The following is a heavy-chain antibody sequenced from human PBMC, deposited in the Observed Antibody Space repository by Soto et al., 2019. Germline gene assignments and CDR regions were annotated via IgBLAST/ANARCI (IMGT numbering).Heavy chain of an antibody. CDR1: GFTFSSYA. V-gene: IGHV3-23*01. CDR3: AKDLYSSGWYLGFQH. Sequence: PGGSLRLSCAASGFTFSSYAMSWVRQAPGKGLEWVSAISGSGGSTYYADSVKGWFTISRDNSKNTLYLQMNSLRAEDTAVYYCAKDLYSSGWYLGFQHWGQGTLVTVSS. J-gene: IGHJ1*01. D-gene: IGHD6-19*01. CDR2: ISGSGGST.